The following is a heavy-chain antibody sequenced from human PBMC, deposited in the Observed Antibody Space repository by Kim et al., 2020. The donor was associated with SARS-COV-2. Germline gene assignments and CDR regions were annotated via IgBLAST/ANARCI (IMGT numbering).Heavy chain of an antibody. Sequence: GGSLRLSCLASGLIFEEAWMTWVRQAPGKEPEWVGRIKRKSDGETTDYATPVKGRFTISRDDSKNTVYLQMTGLKSGDTAVYYCASENYGGTYTLDFRGQGTLVTVSS. V-gene: IGHV3-15*01. D-gene: IGHD1-26*01. J-gene: IGHJ4*02. CDR1: GLIFEEAW. CDR3: ASENYGGTYTLDF. CDR2: IKRKSDGETT.